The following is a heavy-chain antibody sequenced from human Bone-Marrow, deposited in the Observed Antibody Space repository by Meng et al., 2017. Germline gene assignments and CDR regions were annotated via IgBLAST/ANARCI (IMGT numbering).Heavy chain of an antibody. CDR2: ISSSGSTI. J-gene: IGHJ4*02. Sequence: GESLKISCAASGFTFSSYEMNWVRQAPGKGLEWVSYISSSGSTIYYADSVKGRFTISRDNAKNSLYLQMNSLRAEDTAVYYSQASLAVAGTAFDYWGQGTLVTVSS. D-gene: IGHD6-19*01. CDR1: GFTFSSYE. V-gene: IGHV3-48*03. CDR3: QASLAVAGTAFDY.